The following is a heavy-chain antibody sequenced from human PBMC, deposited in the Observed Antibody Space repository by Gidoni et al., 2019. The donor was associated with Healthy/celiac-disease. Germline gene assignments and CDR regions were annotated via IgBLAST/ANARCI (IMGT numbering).Heavy chain of an antibody. Sequence: QLQLQESGPGLMKPSQTLSLTCTVSGRSISSGSYYLSWIRQPAWKGLEWMVRIYTSGSTNHNPSLKSRVTISVDTSKNQFSRKLSSVTAADTAVYYCARGITSRVPYYYDSSGYPYYLDYWGQGTLVTVSS. CDR1: GRSISSGSYY. D-gene: IGHD3-22*01. J-gene: IGHJ4*02. V-gene: IGHV4-61*02. CDR3: ARGITSRVPYYYDSSGYPYYLDY. CDR2: IYTSGST.